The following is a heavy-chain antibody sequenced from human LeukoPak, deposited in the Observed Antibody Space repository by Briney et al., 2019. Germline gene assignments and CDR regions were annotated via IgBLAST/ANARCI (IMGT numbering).Heavy chain of an antibody. V-gene: IGHV4-59*12. Sequence: PSETLSLTCTVSGGSISSYYWSWIRQPPGKALEWIGYIYYSGSSNYNPSLKSRVTISVDTSKNQFSLKLSSVTAADTAVYYCARDTGRITMIKGFDPWGQGTLVTVSS. D-gene: IGHD3-22*01. CDR1: GGSISSYY. CDR3: ARDTGRITMIKGFDP. J-gene: IGHJ5*02. CDR2: IYYSGSS.